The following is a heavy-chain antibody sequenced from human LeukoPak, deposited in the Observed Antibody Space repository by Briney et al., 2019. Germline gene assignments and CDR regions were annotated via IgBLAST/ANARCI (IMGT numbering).Heavy chain of an antibody. J-gene: IGHJ4*02. CDR2: INPSGGST. Sequence: ASVKVSCKXSGYTFTSYYMHWVRQAPRQGLEWMGIINPSGGSTSYSQKFQGRVTMTRDTSTSTVYMELSSLRSEDTAVYYCAREGSSGWTFDYWGQGTLVTVSS. D-gene: IGHD6-19*01. V-gene: IGHV1-46*01. CDR3: AREGSSGWTFDY. CDR1: GYTFTSYY.